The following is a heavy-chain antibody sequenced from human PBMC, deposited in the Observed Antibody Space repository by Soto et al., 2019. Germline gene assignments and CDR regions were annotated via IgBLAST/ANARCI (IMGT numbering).Heavy chain of an antibody. CDR1: GGSFSGYY. Sequence: SETLSLTCAVYGGSFSGYYWSWIRQPPGKGLEWIGEINHSGSTNYNPSLKSRVTISVDTSKNQFSLKLSSVTAADTAVYYCARGGLRKKYNWFDPWGQGTLVTVSS. J-gene: IGHJ5*02. CDR2: INHSGST. V-gene: IGHV4-34*01. D-gene: IGHD5-12*01. CDR3: ARGGLRKKYNWFDP.